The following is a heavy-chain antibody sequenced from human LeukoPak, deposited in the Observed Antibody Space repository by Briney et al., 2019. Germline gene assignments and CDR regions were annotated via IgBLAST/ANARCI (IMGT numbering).Heavy chain of an antibody. Sequence: GGSLRLSCAASGFTFSNHAIYWVRQAPGEGLEWVAIISYDGSSAYYADSVKGRFTISRDNAKNTLYLQMNSLKTEDTAVYYCTTWIVVVIGFFDYWGQGTLVTVSS. D-gene: IGHD3-22*01. J-gene: IGHJ4*02. CDR3: TTWIVVVIGFFDY. V-gene: IGHV3-30-3*01. CDR2: ISYDGSSA. CDR1: GFTFSNHA.